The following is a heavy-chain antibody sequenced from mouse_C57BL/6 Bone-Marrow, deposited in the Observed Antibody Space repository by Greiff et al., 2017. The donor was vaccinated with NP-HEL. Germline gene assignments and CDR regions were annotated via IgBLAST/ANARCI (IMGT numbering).Heavy chain of an antibody. Sequence: EVQLVESGGGLVQPKGSLKLSCAASGFSFNTYAMNWVRQAPGQGLEWVARIRSKSNNYATYYADSVKDRFTISRDDSESMLYLQMNNLKTEVTAMYYCVRQDYYSNWGFAYWGQGTLVTVSA. CDR2: IRSKSNNYAT. CDR3: VRQDYYSNWGFAY. J-gene: IGHJ3*01. D-gene: IGHD2-5*01. CDR1: GFSFNTYA. V-gene: IGHV10-1*01.